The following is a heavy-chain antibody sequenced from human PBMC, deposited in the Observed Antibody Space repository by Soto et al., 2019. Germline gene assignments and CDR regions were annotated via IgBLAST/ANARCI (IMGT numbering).Heavy chain of an antibody. V-gene: IGHV3-30*18. CDR2: ISYDGSNK. CDR3: AKDQADYYYYGMDV. Sequence: GGSLRLSCAASGFTFSSYGMHWVRQAPGKGLEWVAVISYDGSNKYYADSVKGRFAISRDNSKNTLYLQMNSLRAEDTAVYYCAKDQADYYYYGMDVWGQGTTVTVSS. CDR1: GFTFSSYG. J-gene: IGHJ6*02. D-gene: IGHD6-25*01.